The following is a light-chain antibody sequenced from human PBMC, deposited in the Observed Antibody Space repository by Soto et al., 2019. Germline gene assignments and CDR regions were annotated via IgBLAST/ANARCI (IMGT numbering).Light chain of an antibody. CDR2: KAS. CDR1: QSLSPW. J-gene: IGKJ1*01. Sequence: DIQITQSPSTLSSSGGDRVTITCRASQSLSPWLAWYQQKPGQAPKLLIYKASSLQSGVPSRFSGSGSGTEFMLTISSRQPDDFYSYYCRQYINRWTFGQGTKVEIK. V-gene: IGKV1-5*03. CDR3: RQYINRWT.